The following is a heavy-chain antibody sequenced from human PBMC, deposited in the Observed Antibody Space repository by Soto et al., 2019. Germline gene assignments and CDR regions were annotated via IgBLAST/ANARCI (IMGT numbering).Heavy chain of an antibody. CDR1: GSTVSSYA. J-gene: IGHJ5*02. CDR3: ESGHSKPPDCLDI. Sequence: GGSLSLSCAPSGSTVSSYAMSWVRQAPGKGLEWVSASRGSGGSTYYADSVKGRFTISRDNSKNTLYLQMNRMRAEDKAVSYSESGHSKPPDCLDIWGPGTLPTVSS. D-gene: IGHD2-21*02. V-gene: IGHV3-23*01. CDR2: SRGSGGST.